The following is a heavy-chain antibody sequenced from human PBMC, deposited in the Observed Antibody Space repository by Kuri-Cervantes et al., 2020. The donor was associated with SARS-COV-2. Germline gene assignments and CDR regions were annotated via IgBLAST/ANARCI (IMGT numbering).Heavy chain of an antibody. D-gene: IGHD4-17*01. Sequence: SETLSLTCTVSGGPISSGSYYWSWIRQPAGKGLEWIGRIYTSGSTNYNPSLKSRVTISVDTSKNQFSLKLSSVTAADTAVYYCARGGYGDYLSWGQGTLVTVSS. CDR1: GGPISSGSYY. J-gene: IGHJ5*02. CDR3: ARGGYGDYLS. CDR2: IYTSGST. V-gene: IGHV4-61*02.